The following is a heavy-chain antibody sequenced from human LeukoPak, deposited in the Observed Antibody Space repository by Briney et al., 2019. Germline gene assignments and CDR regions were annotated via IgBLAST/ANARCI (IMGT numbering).Heavy chain of an antibody. CDR2: MNPNSGGT. V-gene: IGHV1-2*02. J-gene: IGHJ4*02. D-gene: IGHD3-10*01. Sequence: GASVKVSCKAFGYTFIRYYIHWVRQAPGQGLQWMGWMNPNSGGTNYAQKFQGRVTMTRDTSISTAYMELSGLRYDDTAVYYCARDFMVRGVTTPDYWGQGTLVTVSS. CDR1: GYTFIRYY. CDR3: ARDFMVRGVTTPDY.